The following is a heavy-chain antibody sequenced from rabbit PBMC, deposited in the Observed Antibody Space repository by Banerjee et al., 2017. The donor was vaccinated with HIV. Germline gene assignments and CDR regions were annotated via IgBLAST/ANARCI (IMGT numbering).Heavy chain of an antibody. J-gene: IGHJ5*01. CDR1: GFSFSSSYY. Sequence: QSLEESGGDLVKPGASLTLTCTASGFSFSSSYYMCWVRQAPGKGLEWIACIYAGSSGSTYYASWAKGRFTISKTSSTTVTLQMTSLTAADTATYFCARGYTYGYAGYAYATEEDWLDLWGPGTLVTVS. CDR2: IYAGSSGST. V-gene: IGHV1S40*01. CDR3: ARGYTYGYAGYAYATEEDWLDL. D-gene: IGHD6-1*01.